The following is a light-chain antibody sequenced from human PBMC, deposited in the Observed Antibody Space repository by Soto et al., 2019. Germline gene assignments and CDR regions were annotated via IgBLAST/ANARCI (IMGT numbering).Light chain of an antibody. CDR3: AAWDDSLSGVF. CDR1: RSNIGKNY. J-gene: IGLJ2*01. Sequence: QSVLTQPPSASGTPGQRVTISCSGSRSNIGKNYVYWYQQLPGTAPKPLIYRNDQRPSGVPDRFSGSKSGTSASLAISELRSEDEADYYCAAWDDSLSGVFFGGGTKLTVL. V-gene: IGLV1-47*01. CDR2: RND.